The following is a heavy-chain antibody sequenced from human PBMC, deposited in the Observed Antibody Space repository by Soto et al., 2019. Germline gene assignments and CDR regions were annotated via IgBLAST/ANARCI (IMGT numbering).Heavy chain of an antibody. Sequence: QAQLVQSGVEVKKPGASVKVSCKASGYSFTNYGITWVRQAPGQGFEWMGWISAYNGNTNYAQKFQGRVTMTTDASTSTAYLELRSLRSDDTAVYYCARERGVAPPVAGNTHYYYYMDVWGKGTTVTVAS. V-gene: IGHV1-18*01. CDR2: ISAYNGNT. CDR1: GYSFTNYG. J-gene: IGHJ6*03. D-gene: IGHD6-19*01. CDR3: ARERGVAPPVAGNTHYYYYMDV.